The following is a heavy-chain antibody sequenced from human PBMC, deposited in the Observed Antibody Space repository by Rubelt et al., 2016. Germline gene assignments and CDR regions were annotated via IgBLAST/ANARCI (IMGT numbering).Heavy chain of an antibody. V-gene: IGHV6-1*01. CDR3: ARTTGPIDC. Sequence: QVHLQQSGPGLVKPSQTLSLTCAISGDSVSSNSATWNWIRQSPSRGLEWLGRTYYRSKWYNEYAPSVKSRITVNPDTANNQFSLHLNSVTPEDTAVYYCARTTGPIDCWGQGTLVTVSS. CDR1: GDSVSSNSAT. D-gene: IGHD1-1*01. CDR2: TYYRSKWYN. J-gene: IGHJ4*02.